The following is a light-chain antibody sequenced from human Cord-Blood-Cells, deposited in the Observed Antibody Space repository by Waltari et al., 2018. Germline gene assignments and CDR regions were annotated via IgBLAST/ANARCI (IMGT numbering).Light chain of an antibody. CDR3: QAWDSSTAWV. CDR1: TLGAKY. CDR2: QDS. J-gene: IGLJ3*02. Sequence: SYELTQPPSVSVSPGQTASITCYGDTLGAKYACWYQQKPGQSPVLVIYQDSKRPSGIPERFSGSNSGNTATLTISGTQAMDEADYYCQAWDSSTAWVFGGGTKLTVL. V-gene: IGLV3-1*01.